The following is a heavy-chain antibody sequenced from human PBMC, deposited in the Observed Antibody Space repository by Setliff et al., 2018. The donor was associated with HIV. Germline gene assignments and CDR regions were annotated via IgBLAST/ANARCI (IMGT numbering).Heavy chain of an antibody. CDR2: VYYNWAT. V-gene: IGHV4-59*12. Sequence: GSLRLSCAASGFTFMNYAMSWVRQAPGKGLEWVGNVYYNWATYYNPSLKNRVTISVDTSKNQFSLRLTSVTAADTAVYYCAREPDYWGQGILVTVSS. CDR1: GFTFMNYA. J-gene: IGHJ4*02. CDR3: AREPDY.